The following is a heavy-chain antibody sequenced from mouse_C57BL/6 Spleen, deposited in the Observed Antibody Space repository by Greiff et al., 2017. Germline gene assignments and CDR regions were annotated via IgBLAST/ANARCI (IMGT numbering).Heavy chain of an antibody. Sequence: EVKVEESGPGLVKPSQSLSLTCSVTGYSITSGYYWNWIRQFPGNKLEWMGYISYDGSNNYNPSLKNRISITRDTSKNQFFLKLNSVTTEDTATYYCARDPLTGDAMDYWGQGTSVTVSS. D-gene: IGHD6-1*01. V-gene: IGHV3-6*01. CDR3: ARDPLTGDAMDY. J-gene: IGHJ4*01. CDR2: ISYDGSN. CDR1: GYSITSGYY.